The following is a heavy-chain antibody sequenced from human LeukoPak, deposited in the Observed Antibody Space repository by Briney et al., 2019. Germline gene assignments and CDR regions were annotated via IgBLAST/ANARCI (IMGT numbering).Heavy chain of an antibody. CDR1: GFTFSYYG. J-gene: IGHJ4*02. V-gene: IGHV3-33*01. D-gene: IGHD6-6*01. CDR3: ARVHFSSSPYVDY. Sequence: GGSLRLSCAASGFTFSYYGMHWVRQAPGKGLEWVAVIWYDGSNKYYADSVKGRFTISRDNSKNTLYLQMNSLRAEDTAVYYCARVHFSSSPYVDYWGQGTLVTVSS. CDR2: IWYDGSNK.